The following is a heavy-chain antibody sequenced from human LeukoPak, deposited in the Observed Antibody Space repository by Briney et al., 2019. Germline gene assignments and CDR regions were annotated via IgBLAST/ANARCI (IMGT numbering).Heavy chain of an antibody. CDR1: GFTFSNYW. J-gene: IGHJ4*02. CDR3: ARGEYGSGSYHIDY. D-gene: IGHD3-10*01. CDR2: IKEDGSAK. V-gene: IGHV3-7*01. Sequence: GGSLRLSCAASGFTFSNYWMSWVRQAPGKGLEWVANIKEDGSAKYYVDSVKGRFTISRDNAKNSVYLQMNSLRADDTAVYYCARGEYGSGSYHIDYWGQGTLVTVSS.